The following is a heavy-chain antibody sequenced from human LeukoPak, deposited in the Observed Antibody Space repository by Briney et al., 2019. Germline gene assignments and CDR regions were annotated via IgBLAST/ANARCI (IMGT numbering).Heavy chain of an antibody. J-gene: IGHJ4*02. Sequence: ASVKVSCKASGYTFTSYGISWVRQAPGQGLEWMGWISAYNGNTNYAQKLQGRVTMNTDTSTSTANMELRILMSADTAVYSCARYWGCGQYEYYFDYWGQGTLSPSPQ. D-gene: IGHD2-8*02. CDR1: GYTFTSYG. CDR2: ISAYNGNT. V-gene: IGHV1-18*04. CDR3: ARYWGCGQYEYYFDY.